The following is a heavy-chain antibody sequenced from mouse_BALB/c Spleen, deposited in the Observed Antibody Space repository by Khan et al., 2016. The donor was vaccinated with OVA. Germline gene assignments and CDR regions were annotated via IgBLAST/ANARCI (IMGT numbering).Heavy chain of an antibody. CDR2: ISYSGST. V-gene: IGHV3-2*02. CDR1: GYSITTNYA. CDR3: ARKNYYGYAVDY. D-gene: IGHD1-1*01. Sequence: EVQLKESGPGLVKPSQSLSLTCTVTGYSITTNYAWDWIRQFPGNKLEWMGYISYSGSTSYNPSLKSRISITRDTSKNHFFLQLNSVTTEDTATYYCARKNYYGYAVDYWGQGTSVTVSS. J-gene: IGHJ4*01.